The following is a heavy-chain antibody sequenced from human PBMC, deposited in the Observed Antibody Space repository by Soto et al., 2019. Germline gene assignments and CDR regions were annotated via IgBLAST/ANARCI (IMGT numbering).Heavy chain of an antibody. CDR2: IDPSHSQT. D-gene: IGHD3-22*01. CDR1: GYSFAGYW. J-gene: IGHJ4*02. V-gene: IGHV5-10-1*01. CDR3: ARQIYDSDTGPNFQYYFDS. Sequence: PGESLKISCKGSGYSFAGYWITWVRQKPGKGLEWMGRIDPSHSQTYYSPSFRGHVTISVTKSITTVFLQWSSLSASDTAMYYCARQIYDSDTGPNFQYYFDSWGQGTPVTVSS.